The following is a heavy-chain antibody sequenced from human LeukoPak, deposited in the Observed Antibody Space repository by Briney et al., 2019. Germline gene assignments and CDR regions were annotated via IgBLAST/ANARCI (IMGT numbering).Heavy chain of an antibody. CDR2: ISAYNGNT. CDR3: ARTRLFYSSGWYYFDY. V-gene: IGHV1-18*01. J-gene: IGHJ4*02. Sequence: ASVKVSCKASGYTFTSYDISWVRQAPGQGLEWMGWISAYNGNTNYAQKLQGRVTMATDTSTSTAYMELRSLRSDDTAVYYCARTRLFYSSGWYYFDYWGQGTLVTVSS. D-gene: IGHD6-19*01. CDR1: GYTFTSYD.